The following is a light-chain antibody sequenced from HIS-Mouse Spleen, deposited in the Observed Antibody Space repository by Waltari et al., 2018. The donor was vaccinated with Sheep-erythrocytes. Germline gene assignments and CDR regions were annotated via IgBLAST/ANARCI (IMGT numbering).Light chain of an antibody. Sequence: QSALTQPRSVSGSPGQSVTISCTGTSSAVVGDNYVSWYQQHPGKAPKLMIYDVSMRPSGVPDRFSGSKSGNTASLTISGLQAEDEADYYCCSYAGSYTFVVFGGGTKLTVL. J-gene: IGLJ2*01. CDR3: CSYAGSYTFVV. CDR2: DVS. CDR1: SSAVVGDNY. V-gene: IGLV2-11*01.